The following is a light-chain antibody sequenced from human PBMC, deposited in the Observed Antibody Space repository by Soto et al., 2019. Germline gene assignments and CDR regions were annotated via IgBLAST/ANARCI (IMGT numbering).Light chain of an antibody. CDR1: SSDVGAYNY. J-gene: IGLJ1*01. CDR3: SSYTSSSTYV. CDR2: EVS. V-gene: IGLV2-14*01. Sequence: QSALTQPASVSGSPGQSITISCTGTSSDVGAYNYVSWYQQHPGKAPKLMIHEVSNRPSGVSNRFSGSKSGNTASLTISGLQAEDEADYYCSSYTSSSTYVFGTGTSSPS.